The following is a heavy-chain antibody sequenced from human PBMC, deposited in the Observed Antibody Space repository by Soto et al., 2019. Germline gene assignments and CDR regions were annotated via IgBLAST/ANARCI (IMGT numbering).Heavy chain of an antibody. CDR2: IYWNDDK. Sequence: QITLKESGPTLVEPTQTLTLTCTFSGFSLSTSGVGVGWIRQPPGKALEWLALIYWNDDKRYSPSLKSRLTITQDTSKRGVVFTITNIDPVDTAPYYCAHLMDGNYGYGYFYFWGQGTLGTVSS. CDR1: GFSLSTSGVG. J-gene: IGHJ4*02. CDR3: AHLMDGNYGYGYFYF. D-gene: IGHD1-7*01. V-gene: IGHV2-5*01.